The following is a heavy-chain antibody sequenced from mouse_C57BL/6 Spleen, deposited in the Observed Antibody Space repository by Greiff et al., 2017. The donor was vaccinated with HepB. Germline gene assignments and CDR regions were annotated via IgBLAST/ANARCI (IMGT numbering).Heavy chain of an antibody. Sequence: QVQLQQSGAELVRPGTSVKVSCKASGYAFTNYLIEWVKQRPGQGLEWIGVINPGSGGTNYNEKFKGKATLTADKSSSTAYMQLSSLTSEDSAVYFCARPYDGSSFACWGEGALVTV. CDR3: ARPYDGSSFAC. CDR1: GYAFTNYL. V-gene: IGHV1-54*01. J-gene: IGHJ3*01. CDR2: INPGSGGT. D-gene: IGHD2-3*01.